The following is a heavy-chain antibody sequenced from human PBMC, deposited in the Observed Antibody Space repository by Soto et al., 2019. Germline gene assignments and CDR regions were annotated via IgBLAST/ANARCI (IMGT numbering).Heavy chain of an antibody. J-gene: IGHJ6*03. D-gene: IGHD3-10*01. CDR3: ARSALSNYGSGSYYPYYMDV. Sequence: GESLKISCKGSGYSFTSYWIGWVRQMPGKGLEWMGIIYPGDSDTRYSPSFTGQVTISADKSISTAYLQWSSLKASDTAMYYCARSALSNYGSGSYYPYYMDVWGKGTTVTVSS. V-gene: IGHV5-51*01. CDR2: IYPGDSDT. CDR1: GYSFTSYW.